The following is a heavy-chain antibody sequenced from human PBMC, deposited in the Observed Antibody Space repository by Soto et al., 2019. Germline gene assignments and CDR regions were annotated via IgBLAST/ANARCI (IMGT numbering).Heavy chain of an antibody. Sequence: SVKVSCKASGGTFSSYAISWVRQAPGQGLEWMGGIIPIFGTANYAQKFQGRVTITADESTSTAYMELSSLRSEDTAVYYCATSTTIFGVVITVDYYYYGMDVWGQGTTVTVSS. CDR2: IIPIFGTA. CDR1: GGTFSSYA. CDR3: ATSTTIFGVVITVDYYYYGMDV. J-gene: IGHJ6*02. V-gene: IGHV1-69*13. D-gene: IGHD3-3*01.